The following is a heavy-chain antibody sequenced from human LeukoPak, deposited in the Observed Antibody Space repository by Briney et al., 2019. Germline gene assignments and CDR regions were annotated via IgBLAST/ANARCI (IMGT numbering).Heavy chain of an antibody. Sequence: GGSLRLSCAASGFTFSSYWMHWVRQAPGKGLVWVSRINSDGSSTSYADSVKGRFTISRDNAKNTLYLQMNSLRAEDTAVYYCARVQLQWELGDFDLWGRGTLVTVSS. J-gene: IGHJ2*01. CDR1: GFTFSSYW. CDR3: ARVQLQWELGDFDL. D-gene: IGHD1-26*01. V-gene: IGHV3-74*01. CDR2: INSDGSST.